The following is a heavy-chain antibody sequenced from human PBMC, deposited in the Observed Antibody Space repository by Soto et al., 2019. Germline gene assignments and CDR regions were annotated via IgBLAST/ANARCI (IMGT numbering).Heavy chain of an antibody. V-gene: IGHV4-59*01. J-gene: IGHJ5*02. CDR1: GGSISSYY. CDR3: ARFDYGDYRWFDP. Sequence: SETLSLTCTVSGGSISSYYWSWIRQPPGKGLEWIGYIYYSGSTNYNPSLKSRVTISVDTSKNQFSLKLSSVTAADTAVYYCARFDYGDYRWFDPWGQGTLVTVSS. CDR2: IYYSGST. D-gene: IGHD4-17*01.